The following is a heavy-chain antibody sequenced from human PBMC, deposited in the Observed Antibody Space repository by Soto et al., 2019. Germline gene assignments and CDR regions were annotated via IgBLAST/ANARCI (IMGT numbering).Heavy chain of an antibody. D-gene: IGHD5-12*01. Sequence: PGESLKISCKGSGYSFTSYWISWVRQMPGKGLEWMGRIDPSDSYTNYSPSFQGHVTISADKSISTAYLQWSSLKASDTAMYYCASDISRDGYNLLFAFDIWGQGTMVTVSS. CDR2: IDPSDSYT. V-gene: IGHV5-10-1*01. J-gene: IGHJ3*02. CDR1: GYSFTSYW. CDR3: ASDISRDGYNLLFAFDI.